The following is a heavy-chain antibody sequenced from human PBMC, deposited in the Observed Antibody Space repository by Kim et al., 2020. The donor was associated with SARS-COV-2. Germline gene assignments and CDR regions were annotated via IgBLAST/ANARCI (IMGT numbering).Heavy chain of an antibody. J-gene: IGHJ3*02. V-gene: IGHV3-23*01. Sequence: GGSLRLSCAASGFTFSSYAMSWVRQAPGKGLEWVSAISGSGGSTYYADSVKGRFTISRDNSKNTLYLQMNSLRAEDTAVYYCAKDWRDGGSYDDDFDIWGQGTMVTVSS. CDR2: ISGSGGST. CDR1: GFTFSSYA. CDR3: AKDWRDGGSYDDDFDI. D-gene: IGHD1-26*01.